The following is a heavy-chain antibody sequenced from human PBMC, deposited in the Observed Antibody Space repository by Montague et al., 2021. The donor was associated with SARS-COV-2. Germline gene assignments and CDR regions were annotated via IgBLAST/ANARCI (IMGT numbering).Heavy chain of an antibody. CDR2: IFHSGII. V-gene: IGHV4-59*13. D-gene: IGHD1-20*01. J-gene: IGHJ5*02. CDR3: ARTEYNWNDWFDP. CDR1: GGSISSYY. Sequence: SETLSLTCSVSGGSISSYYWSWIRQSPGKGLEWIGYIFHSGIIDXNPSLKSRVTISVDMSKNQFSLQLNSVTAADSAVYYCARTEYNWNDWFDPWGQGTLVTVSS.